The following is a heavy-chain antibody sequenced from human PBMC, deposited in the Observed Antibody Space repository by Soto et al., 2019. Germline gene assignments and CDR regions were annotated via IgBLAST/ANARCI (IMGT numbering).Heavy chain of an antibody. V-gene: IGHV5-51*01. CDR2: IYPGDSDT. CDR1: GYSFTSYW. J-gene: IGHJ5*02. D-gene: IGHD3-22*01. CDR3: ARAGEGYYYDSSGYGFGP. Sequence: GESLKISCKGSGYSFTSYWIGWVRQMPGKGLEWMGIIYPGDSDTRYSPSFQGQVTISADKSISTAYLQWSSLKASDTAMYYCARAGEGYYYDSSGYGFGPWGQGTLVTVSS.